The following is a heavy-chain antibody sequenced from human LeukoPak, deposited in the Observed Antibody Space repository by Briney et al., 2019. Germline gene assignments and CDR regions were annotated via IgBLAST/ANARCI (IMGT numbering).Heavy chain of an antibody. CDR2: IKQDGSEK. CDR3: AKDPRGGYYYDSSAYDY. D-gene: IGHD3-22*01. J-gene: IGHJ4*02. Sequence: GGSLRLSCAASGFTFSSYWMSWVRQAPGKGLEWVANIKQDGSEKYYVDSVKGRFTISRDNAKNSLYLQMNSLRAEDTAVYYCAKDPRGGYYYDSSAYDYWGQGTLVTVSS. CDR1: GFTFSSYW. V-gene: IGHV3-7*03.